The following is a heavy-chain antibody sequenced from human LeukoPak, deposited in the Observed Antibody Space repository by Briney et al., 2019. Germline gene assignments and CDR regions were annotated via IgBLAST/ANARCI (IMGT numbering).Heavy chain of an antibody. J-gene: IGHJ4*02. D-gene: IGHD1-26*01. V-gene: IGHV4-34*01. CDR3: ARLTVWAGARLYPTIDY. CDR1: GGSFSGYY. Sequence: SETLSLTCAVYGGSFSGYYWSWIRQPPGKGLEWIGEINHSGSTNYNPSLKSRVTISVDTSKNQFSLKLSSVTAADTAVYYCARLTVWAGARLYPTIDYWGQGTLVTVSS. CDR2: INHSGST.